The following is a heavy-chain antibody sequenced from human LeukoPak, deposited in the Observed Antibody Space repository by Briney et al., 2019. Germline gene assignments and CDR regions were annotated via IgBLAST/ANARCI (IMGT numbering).Heavy chain of an antibody. CDR3: ARRYGGNSGFSLDY. Sequence: GASVKVSCKASGGTFSSYAISWVRQAPGQGLEWMGGIIPIFGTANYAQKFQGRVTITADESTSTAYMELSSLRSGDTAVYYCARRYGGNSGFSLDYWGQGTLVTVSS. J-gene: IGHJ4*02. CDR2: IIPIFGTA. V-gene: IGHV1-69*13. CDR1: GGTFSSYA. D-gene: IGHD4-23*01.